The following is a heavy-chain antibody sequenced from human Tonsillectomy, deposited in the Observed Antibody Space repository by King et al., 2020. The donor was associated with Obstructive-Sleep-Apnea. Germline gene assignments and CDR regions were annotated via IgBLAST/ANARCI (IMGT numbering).Heavy chain of an antibody. D-gene: IGHD2-21*02. CDR1: GGSITSGSHY. Sequence: QLQESGPGLVKPSQTLSLTCNVSGGSITSGSHYWSWIRQHPGKGLEWVGYIYYSGSTYYNPSLKSRVTISVETSKNQFSLKLTSVTAADTAVYYCARDSCGGDCYPFGDAFDIWGQGKMVTVSS. J-gene: IGHJ3*02. V-gene: IGHV4-31*03. CDR3: ARDSCGGDCYPFGDAFDI. CDR2: IYYSGST.